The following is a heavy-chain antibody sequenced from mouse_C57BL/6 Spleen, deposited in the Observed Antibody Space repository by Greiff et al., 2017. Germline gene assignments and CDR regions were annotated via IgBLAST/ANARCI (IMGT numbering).Heavy chain of an antibody. CDR2: IDPEDGET. D-gene: IGHD3-2*02. Sequence: FQLQQSGAELVKPGASVKLSCTASGFNIKDYYMHWVKQRTEQGLEWIGRIDPEDGETKYAPKFQGKATITAATASNTAYLQLSSRTSEDTAVYYCAEGTAQARPYAMDYWGQGTSVTVSS. V-gene: IGHV14-2*01. J-gene: IGHJ4*01. CDR3: AEGTAQARPYAMDY. CDR1: GFNIKDYY.